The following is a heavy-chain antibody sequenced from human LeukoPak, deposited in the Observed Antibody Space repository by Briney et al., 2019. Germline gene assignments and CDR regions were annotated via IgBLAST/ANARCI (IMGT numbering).Heavy chain of an antibody. CDR2: INWSSEDI. CDR1: GFIFDAFA. Sequence: GGSLRLSCAASGFIFDAFAMHWVRQAPGKGLEGVSGINWSSEDIGYAESVKGRFIISRDNAKKSLYLQMNSLRTEDTALYFCAKEGYCSSSSCYRELDPWGPGTLVTVSS. V-gene: IGHV3-9*01. J-gene: IGHJ5*02. D-gene: IGHD2-2*01. CDR3: AKEGYCSSSSCYRELDP.